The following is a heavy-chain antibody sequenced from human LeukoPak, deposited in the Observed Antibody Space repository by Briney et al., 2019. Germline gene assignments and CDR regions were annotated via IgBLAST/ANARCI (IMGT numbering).Heavy chain of an antibody. Sequence: PGGSLRLSCAASGFTFSSYAMSWVRQAPGKGLEWVSGISGSGDGTYYADSVKGQFTISRDNAKNTLYLQMNSLRAEDTAVYYCARAGEIRITIFGVVMEYYGMDVWGQGTTVTVSS. CDR3: ARAGEIRITIFGVVMEYYGMDV. D-gene: IGHD3-3*01. CDR2: ISGSGDGT. CDR1: GFTFSSYA. V-gene: IGHV3-23*01. J-gene: IGHJ6*02.